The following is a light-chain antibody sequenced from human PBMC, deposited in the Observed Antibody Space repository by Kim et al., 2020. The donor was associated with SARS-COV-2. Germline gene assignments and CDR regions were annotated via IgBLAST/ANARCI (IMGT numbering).Light chain of an antibody. Sequence: SYELTQPLSVSVALGQTARITCGGSNIGSKLVHWYQQKPGQAPVVVIHRDSNRPCGIPVRFSGSKSGNTATLTITRAQAEDEADYYCQVWVNNIWVFGGGTQLTVL. CDR1: NIGSKL. CDR2: RDS. CDR3: QVWVNNIWV. V-gene: IGLV3-9*01. J-gene: IGLJ3*02.